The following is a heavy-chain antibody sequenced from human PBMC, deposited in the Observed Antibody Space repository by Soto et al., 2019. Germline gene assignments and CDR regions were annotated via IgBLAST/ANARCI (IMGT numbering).Heavy chain of an antibody. V-gene: IGHV1-69*01. D-gene: IGHD2-2*01. CDR1: GGTFSSYK. J-gene: IGHJ4*02. CDR3: AKGKLGYCSSTSCALDY. Sequence: QVQLVQSGAEVKKPGSSVKVSCKASGGTFSSYKITWVRQAPGQGLEWVGGIIPMFNTANHAQKFQGRVTLTAEDSTSTAYMELRSLRSEDTAVYYCAKGKLGYCSSTSCALDYWGQGTLVTVSS. CDR2: IIPMFNTA.